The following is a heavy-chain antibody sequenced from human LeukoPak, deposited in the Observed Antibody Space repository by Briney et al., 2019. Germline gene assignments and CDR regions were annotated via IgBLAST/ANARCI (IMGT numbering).Heavy chain of an antibody. V-gene: IGHV3-15*01. CDR1: GFIFRNAH. CDR2: IMSNPAGGTS. Sequence: GGSLRLSCGASGFIFRNAHMTWVRQAPGRGLGWIGRIMSNPAGGTSDSGAAVKGRFTISRDDSRNILYLQPTNVRADDTAVYYCTTLAYDVHYWGRGTLVTVSS. J-gene: IGHJ4*02. D-gene: IGHD3-3*01. CDR3: TTLAYDVHY.